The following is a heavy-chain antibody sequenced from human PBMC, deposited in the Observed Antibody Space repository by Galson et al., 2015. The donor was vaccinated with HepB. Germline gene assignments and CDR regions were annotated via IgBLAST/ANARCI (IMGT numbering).Heavy chain of an antibody. CDR3: ARDGYLGLVYYFDY. J-gene: IGHJ4*02. V-gene: IGHV6-1*01. D-gene: IGHD6-25*01. CDR2: TYYRSKWYH. Sequence: CAISGDSVSSDSSAWNWIRQSPSRGLEWLGRTYYRSKWYHDYSGSLQSRITINAETSTNQFFLQLDSVTPEDTAVYYCARDGYLGLVYYFDYWGQGILVTVS. CDR1: GDSVSSDSSA.